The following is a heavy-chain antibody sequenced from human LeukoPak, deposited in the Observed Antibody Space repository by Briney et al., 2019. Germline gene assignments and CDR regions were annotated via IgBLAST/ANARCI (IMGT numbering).Heavy chain of an antibody. J-gene: IGHJ4*02. CDR3: TTRRQDGC. Sequence: GGSLRLSCAASGFTFSSYWMSWVRQAPGKGLEWVGRIKSKIDGGTIDYAAPVKGRFTISRDDSRNTLYLQMNSLKTEDTAVYYCTTRRQDGCWGQGTLVTVS. V-gene: IGHV3-15*01. D-gene: IGHD6-25*01. CDR1: GFTFSSYW. CDR2: IKSKIDGGTI.